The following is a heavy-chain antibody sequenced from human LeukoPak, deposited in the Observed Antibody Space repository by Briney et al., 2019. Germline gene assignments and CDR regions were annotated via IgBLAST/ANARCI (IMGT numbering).Heavy chain of an antibody. D-gene: IGHD6-6*01. CDR1: GDSVSSNSAA. V-gene: IGHV6-1*01. CDR2: TYYRSKWYN. CDR3: ARDLWQLTMNWFDP. Sequence: SQTLSLTCGISGDSVSSNSAAWNWIRQSPSRGLEWLGRTYYRSKWYNDYAVSVRSRITINPDTSKNQFSLQLNSVTPEDTAVYYCARDLWQLTMNWFDPWGQGTLVTVSS. J-gene: IGHJ5*02.